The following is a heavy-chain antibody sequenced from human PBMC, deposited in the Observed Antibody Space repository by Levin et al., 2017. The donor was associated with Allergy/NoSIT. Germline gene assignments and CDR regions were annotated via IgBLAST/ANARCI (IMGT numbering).Heavy chain of an antibody. J-gene: IGHJ4*02. D-gene: IGHD6-19*01. CDR3: AKNIAVAGPGVDY. CDR2: ISYDGSNK. Sequence: GGSLRLSCAASGFTFSSYGMHWVRQAPGKGLEWVAVISYDGSNKYYADSVKGRFTISRDNSKNTLYLQMNSLRAEDTAVYYCAKNIAVAGPGVDYWGQGTLVTVSS. V-gene: IGHV3-30*18. CDR1: GFTFSSYG.